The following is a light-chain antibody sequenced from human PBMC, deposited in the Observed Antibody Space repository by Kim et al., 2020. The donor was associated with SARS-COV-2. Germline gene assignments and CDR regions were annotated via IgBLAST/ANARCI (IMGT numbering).Light chain of an antibody. J-gene: IGKJ2*01. CDR2: DAS. Sequence: WSPGERATLSCRASQSVSSYLAWYQQKPGQAPRLLIYDASNRATGIPARFSGSGSGTDFTLTISSLEPEDFAVYYCQQRGNWPPYTFGQGTKLEI. CDR3: QQRGNWPPYT. CDR1: QSVSSY. V-gene: IGKV3-11*01.